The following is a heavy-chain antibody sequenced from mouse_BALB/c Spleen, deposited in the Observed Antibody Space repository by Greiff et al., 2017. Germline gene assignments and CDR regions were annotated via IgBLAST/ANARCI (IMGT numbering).Heavy chain of an antibody. V-gene: IGHV1-9*01. Sequence: VQLQQSGAELMKPGASVKISCKATGYTFSSYWIEWVKQRPGHGLEWIGEILPGSGSTNYNEKFKGKATFTADTSSNTAYMQLSSLTSEDSAVYYCAREDGNYSYYFDYWGQGTTLTVSS. CDR1: GYTFSSYW. J-gene: IGHJ2*01. D-gene: IGHD2-1*01. CDR3: AREDGNYSYYFDY. CDR2: ILPGSGST.